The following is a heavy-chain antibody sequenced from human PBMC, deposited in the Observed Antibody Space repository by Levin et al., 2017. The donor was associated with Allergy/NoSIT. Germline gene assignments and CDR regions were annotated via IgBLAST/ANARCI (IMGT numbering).Heavy chain of an antibody. CDR3: AREVDTRTETSDAFDI. CDR2: IFYNGRT. D-gene: IGHD4-17*01. V-gene: IGHV4-31*03. CDR1: GGPIGSPNYY. J-gene: IGHJ3*02. Sequence: SETLSLTCTVSGGPIGSPNYYWSWIRQHPGKGLEWIGYIFYNGRTHYNPSLESRTIISVDRSKNQVSLKVNSVTAADTAVYYCAREVDTRTETSDAFDIWGQGTMVTVSS.